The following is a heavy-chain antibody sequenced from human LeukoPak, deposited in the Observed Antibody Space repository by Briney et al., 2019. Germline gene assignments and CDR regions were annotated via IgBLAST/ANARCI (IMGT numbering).Heavy chain of an antibody. CDR1: GFTFSSYG. V-gene: IGHV3-30*18. Sequence: PGRSLRLSCAASGFTFSSYGMHWVRQAPGKGLEWVAVISYDGSNKYYADSVKGRFTISRDNSKNTLYLQMNSLRAEDTAVYYCAKDHPPSIAVAGTGDWYFDLWGRGTLVTVSS. D-gene: IGHD6-19*01. CDR2: ISYDGSNK. CDR3: AKDHPPSIAVAGTGDWYFDL. J-gene: IGHJ2*01.